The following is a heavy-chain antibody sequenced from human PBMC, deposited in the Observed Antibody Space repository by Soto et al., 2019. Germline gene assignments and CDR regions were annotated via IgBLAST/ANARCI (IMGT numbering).Heavy chain of an antibody. J-gene: IGHJ5*02. CDR2: LYFNGGT. D-gene: IGHD6-13*01. CDR3: SSGIIKFSSWYAPHTWFDA. V-gene: IGHV4-30-4*01. Sequence: PSETLSLTWNVSGGPINSPDYYWTWIRQSPGKGLEWIGYLYFNGGTQYNPSLRTPISISLDTSKKHFSLKMMSVTGADSAVYFCSSGIIKFSSWYAPHTWFDAWGQGALVTVSS. CDR1: GGPINSPDYY.